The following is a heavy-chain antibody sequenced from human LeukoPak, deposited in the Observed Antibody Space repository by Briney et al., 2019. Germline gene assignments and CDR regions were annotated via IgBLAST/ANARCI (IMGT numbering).Heavy chain of an antibody. CDR1: GDSMSSYY. D-gene: IGHD3-3*01. J-gene: IGHJ5*02. CDR2: MYMRGST. CDR3: AAGPSHFDGSGYSPNWFDP. Sequence: PSETLSLTCAVSGDSMSSYYWSWLRQPAGRGLEWIGRMYMRGSTSYNPSLKSRVTMSVDTSKQLFSLKLKSVTAADTAVYYCAAGPSHFDGSGYSPNWFDPWGQGTLVTVSS. V-gene: IGHV4-4*07.